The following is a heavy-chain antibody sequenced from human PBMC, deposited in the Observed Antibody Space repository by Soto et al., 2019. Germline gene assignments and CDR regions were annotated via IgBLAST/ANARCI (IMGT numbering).Heavy chain of an antibody. V-gene: IGHV1-69*02. D-gene: IGHD2-8*02. Sequence: QVQLVQSGAEVKKPGSSVKVSCKASGGTFSRYTFTWVRQAPGQGLEWMGRIIPIVDIPNYAQKFQGRVTIPADKATSTAYMGLSRLTSDDTAVYYCASHFTGVLVLGTSPPGGDNFGWDVWGQGTTVSVS. CDR1: GGTFSRYT. CDR3: ASHFTGVLVLGTSPPGGDNFGWDV. J-gene: IGHJ6*02. CDR2: IIPIVDIP.